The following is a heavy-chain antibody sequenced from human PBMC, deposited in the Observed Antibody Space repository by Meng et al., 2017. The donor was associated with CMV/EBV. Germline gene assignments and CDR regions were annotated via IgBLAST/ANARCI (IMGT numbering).Heavy chain of an antibody. V-gene: IGHV4-34*01. J-gene: IGHJ4*02. D-gene: IGHD4/OR15-4a*01. Sequence: LSLTCAVYGGSFSGYYWSWIRQPPGKGLEWIGEINHSGSTNYNPSLKSRVTISVDTSKNQFSLKLSSVTAADTAVYYCARYGGNPGGFDYWGQGTLVT. CDR1: GGSFSGYY. CDR2: INHSGST. CDR3: ARYGGNPGGFDY.